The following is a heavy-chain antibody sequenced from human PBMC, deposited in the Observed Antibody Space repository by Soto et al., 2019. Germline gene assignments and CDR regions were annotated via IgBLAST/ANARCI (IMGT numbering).Heavy chain of an antibody. CDR2: IIPIFGTA. V-gene: IGHV1-69*13. Sequence: SVKVACKASGGTFSSYAISWVRQAPGQGLEWMGGIIPIFGTANYAQKFQGRVTITADESTSTAYMELSSLRSEDTAVYYCARGNDSLRYFDWFAKGDAFDIWGQGTMVTVSS. J-gene: IGHJ3*02. CDR1: GGTFSSYA. CDR3: ARGNDSLRYFDWFAKGDAFDI. D-gene: IGHD3-9*01.